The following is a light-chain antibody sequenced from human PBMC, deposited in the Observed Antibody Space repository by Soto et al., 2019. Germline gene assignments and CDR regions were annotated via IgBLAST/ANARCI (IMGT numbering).Light chain of an antibody. CDR3: QKYSTAPLT. CDR2: AAS. V-gene: IGKV1-27*01. Sequence: DIQMTQSPSSLSASVGDRITITCRASQGIYNFLAWYQQSPGKVPTLLIYAASTLRSGVPSRLSGSGSGTDFNLTISSLQPEDVATYYCQKYSTAPLTFGGGTKVEIK. J-gene: IGKJ4*01. CDR1: QGIYNF.